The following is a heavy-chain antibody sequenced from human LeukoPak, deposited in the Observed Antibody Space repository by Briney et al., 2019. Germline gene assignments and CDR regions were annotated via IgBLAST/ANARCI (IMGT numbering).Heavy chain of an antibody. V-gene: IGHV1-8*01. Sequence: GASVKVSCKASGYTFTSYDINWVRQATGQGLEWMGWMNPNSGNTGYAQKFQGRVTMTRNTSISTAYMELSSLRSEDTAVYYCARVKVGWLRGYYDSSGYFGYWGQGTLVTVSS. CDR3: ARVKVGWLRGYYDSSGYFGY. D-gene: IGHD3-22*01. CDR2: MNPNSGNT. CDR1: GYTFTSYD. J-gene: IGHJ4*02.